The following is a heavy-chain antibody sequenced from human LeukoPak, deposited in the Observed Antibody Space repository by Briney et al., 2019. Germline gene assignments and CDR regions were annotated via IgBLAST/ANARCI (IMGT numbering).Heavy chain of an antibody. CDR3: AKEGDRGFVVADYFDY. Sequence: PGGSLRLSCAASGFTFSSYSMAWVRQAPGKGLEWVSIISGSSGATFYADSVRGRFTISRDNSKNTLYLEMSSLRPEDTAVYYCAKEGDRGFVVADYFDYWGQGTLVTVSS. V-gene: IGHV3-23*01. D-gene: IGHD2-15*01. J-gene: IGHJ4*02. CDR2: ISGSSGAT. CDR1: GFTFSSYS.